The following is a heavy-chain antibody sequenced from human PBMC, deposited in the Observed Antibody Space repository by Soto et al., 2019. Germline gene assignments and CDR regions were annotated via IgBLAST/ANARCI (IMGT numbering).Heavy chain of an antibody. D-gene: IGHD3-3*01. CDR2: ISSSSSTI. J-gene: IGHJ4*02. Sequence: GGSLRLSCAASGFTFSSYSMNWVRQAPGKGLEWVSYISSSSSTIYYADSVKGRFTISRDNAKNSLYLQMNSLRAEDTAVYYCARASGRSVTIFGVVITYYFDYWGQGTLVTVSS. CDR1: GFTFSSYS. V-gene: IGHV3-48*04. CDR3: ARASGRSVTIFGVVITYYFDY.